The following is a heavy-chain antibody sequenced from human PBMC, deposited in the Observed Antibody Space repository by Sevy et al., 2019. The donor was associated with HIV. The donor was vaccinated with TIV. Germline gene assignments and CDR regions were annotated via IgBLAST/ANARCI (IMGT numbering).Heavy chain of an antibody. Sequence: SETLSLTCAVSGYSNSSGYYWGWIRQPPGKGLEWIGSIYHSGSTYYNPSLKSRVTISVDTSKNQFSLKLSSVTAADTAVYYCARGSSVLRYFDWPHWGQGTLVTVSS. CDR3: ARGSSVLRYFDWPH. J-gene: IGHJ4*02. D-gene: IGHD3-9*01. CDR1: GYSNSSGYY. CDR2: IYHSGST. V-gene: IGHV4-38-2*01.